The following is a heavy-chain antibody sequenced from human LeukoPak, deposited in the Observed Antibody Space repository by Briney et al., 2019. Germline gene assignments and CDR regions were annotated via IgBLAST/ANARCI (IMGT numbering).Heavy chain of an antibody. CDR2: IYYSGST. CDR3: ARSTVYSSGWYDAFDI. V-gene: IGHV4-59*01. J-gene: IGHJ3*02. CDR1: GGSISSYY. D-gene: IGHD6-19*01. Sequence: SETLSLTCTVSGGSISSYYWSWIRQPPGKRLEWIGYIYYSGSTNYNPSLKSRVTISVDTSKNQFSLKLSSVTAADTAVYYCARSTVYSSGWYDAFDIWGQGTLVTVSS.